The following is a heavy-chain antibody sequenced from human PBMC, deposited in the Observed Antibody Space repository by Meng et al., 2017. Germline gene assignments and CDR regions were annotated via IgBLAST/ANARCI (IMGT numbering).Heavy chain of an antibody. Sequence: GESLKISCAASGFTFSSYAMHWVRQAPGKGLEWVAVISYDGSNKYYADSVKGRFTISRDNSKNTLYLQMNSLRAEDTAVYYCARGSVVISAELSYYGMDVWGQATTATVSS. V-gene: IGHV3-30*04. CDR3: ARGSVVISAELSYYGMDV. J-gene: IGHJ6*02. CDR1: GFTFSSYA. D-gene: IGHD3-22*01. CDR2: ISYDGSNK.